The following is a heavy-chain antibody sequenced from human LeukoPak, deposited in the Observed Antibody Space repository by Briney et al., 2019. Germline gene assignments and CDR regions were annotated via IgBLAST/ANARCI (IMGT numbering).Heavy chain of an antibody. V-gene: IGHV4-34*01. J-gene: IGHJ3*02. Sequence: SETLSLTCAVYGGSLSGYYWSWIRQPPGKGLEWIGEINHSGSTNYNPSLKSRVTISVDTSKNQFSLKLSSVTAADTAVYYCASTESGSSDAFDIWGQGTMVTVSS. CDR2: INHSGST. CDR3: ASTESGSSDAFDI. CDR1: GGSLSGYY. D-gene: IGHD1-26*01.